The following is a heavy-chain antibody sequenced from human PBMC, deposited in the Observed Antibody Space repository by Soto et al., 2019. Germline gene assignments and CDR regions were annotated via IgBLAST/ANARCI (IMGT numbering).Heavy chain of an antibody. Sequence: PSDTLSLTCTVSCGSISSYYWSWIRQPPGKGLEWIGYIYYSGSTNYNPSLKSRVTISVDTSKNQFSLKLSSVTAADTAVYYCARGMAYSSGWYHNPYYYYGMDVWGQGTTVTVSS. J-gene: IGHJ6*02. CDR1: CGSISSYY. V-gene: IGHV4-59*01. D-gene: IGHD6-19*01. CDR3: ARGMAYSSGWYHNPYYYYGMDV. CDR2: IYYSGST.